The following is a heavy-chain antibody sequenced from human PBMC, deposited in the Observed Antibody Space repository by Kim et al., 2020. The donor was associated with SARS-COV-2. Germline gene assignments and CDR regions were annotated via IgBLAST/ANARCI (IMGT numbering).Heavy chain of an antibody. D-gene: IGHD3-10*01. CDR2: ISYEGSRK. J-gene: IGHJ4*02. V-gene: IGHV3-30*03. CDR3: ARDRRAGVGKPPRIGY. Sequence: GGSLRLSCADSGLSFSSYAMHWVRQAPGKGLEWVAVISYEGSRKFYADSVKGRFTISRDNSKDTLFLQMNSLRRDDTAVYYCARDRRAGVGKPPRIGYWGQRTLVTFSS. CDR1: GLSFSSYA.